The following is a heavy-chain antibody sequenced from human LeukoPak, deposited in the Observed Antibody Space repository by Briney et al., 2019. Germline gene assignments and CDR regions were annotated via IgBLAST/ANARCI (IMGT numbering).Heavy chain of an antibody. D-gene: IGHD3-22*01. CDR2: IYYSGST. V-gene: IGHV4-59*12. CDR3: ARDGSPYYDSSGYYRIFDY. Sequence: SETLSLTCTVSGGSISSYYWSWIRQPPGKGLEWIGYIYYSGSTNYNPSLKSRVTISVDTSKNQFSLKLSSVTAADTAVYYCARDGSPYYDSSGYYRIFDYWGQGTLVTVSS. J-gene: IGHJ4*02. CDR1: GGSISSYY.